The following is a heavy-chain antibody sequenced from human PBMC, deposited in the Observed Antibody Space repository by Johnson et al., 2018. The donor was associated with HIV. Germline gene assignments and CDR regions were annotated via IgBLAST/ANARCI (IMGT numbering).Heavy chain of an antibody. CDR2: IRWTSGSI. D-gene: IGHD6-13*01. J-gene: IGHJ3*02. Sequence: EVQLVASGGGLVQPGRSLRLSCAASGFTFDDYAMHWVRQAPGKGLEWVSGIRWTSGSIGYADSVKGRFTISRDNAKNSLYLQMNSLRAEDTALYYCARVLAAEGTRAFDIWGQGTMVTVSS. V-gene: IGHV3-9*01. CDR3: ARVLAAEGTRAFDI. CDR1: GFTFDDYA.